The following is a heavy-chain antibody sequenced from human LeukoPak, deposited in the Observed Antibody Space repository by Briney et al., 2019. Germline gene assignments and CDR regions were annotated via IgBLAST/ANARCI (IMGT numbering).Heavy chain of an antibody. CDR2: IYYSGST. V-gene: IGHV4-59*01. J-gene: IGHJ4*02. Sequence: SETLSLTCTVSGGSISSYYWSWIRQPPGKGLGWIGYIYYSGSTNYNPSLKSRVTISVDTSKNQLSLKLSSVTAADTAVYYCAAGGSYGSYGLNWGQGTLVTVSS. CDR1: GGSISSYY. D-gene: IGHD1-26*01. CDR3: AAGGSYGSYGLN.